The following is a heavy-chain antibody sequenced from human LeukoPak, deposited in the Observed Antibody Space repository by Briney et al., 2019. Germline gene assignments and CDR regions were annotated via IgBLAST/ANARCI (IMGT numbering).Heavy chain of an antibody. CDR3: AKDRSSGTFDY. D-gene: IGHD3-3*01. Sequence: GGSLRLFCAASGLHFDDFAMHRVRPAAGEGLGGDSGLRWNSGSIVYADSVKGRFTISRDDAKIALYLQMNSLRAEDTALYYCAKDRSSGTFDYWGQGTLVTVSS. CDR1: GLHFDDFA. CDR2: LRWNSGSI. J-gene: IGHJ4*02. V-gene: IGHV3-9*01.